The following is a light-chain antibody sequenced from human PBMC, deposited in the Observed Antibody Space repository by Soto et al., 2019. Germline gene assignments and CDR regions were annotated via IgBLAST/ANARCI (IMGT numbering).Light chain of an antibody. Sequence: EFVLTQSPGTLSLSPGERATLSCRASQTVRNNYLAWYQQKPGQAPRLLIYGASIRATGIPDRFSGSGSETDFTLTISRLEPEDLALYYCQQYGSSAPITVGQGTRLEIK. CDR3: QQYGSSAPIT. V-gene: IGKV3-20*01. J-gene: IGKJ5*01. CDR2: GAS. CDR1: QTVRNNY.